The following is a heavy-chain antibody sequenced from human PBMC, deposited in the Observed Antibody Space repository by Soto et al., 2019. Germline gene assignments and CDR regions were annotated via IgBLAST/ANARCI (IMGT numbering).Heavy chain of an antibody. CDR1: GFSFSSYD. V-gene: IGHV3-23*01. Sequence: EVQLLQSGGGLVQPGGSLRLSCVGSGFSFSSYDMTWVRQAPGKGLEWVSTVSKTGLTTYYADSVKGRFTISRDNSKNTLSLQMNSLRAEDTALYYCAKRYCSGGGCALFDHWGQGTLVTVSS. D-gene: IGHD2-15*01. CDR2: VSKTGLTT. CDR3: AKRYCSGGGCALFDH. J-gene: IGHJ4*02.